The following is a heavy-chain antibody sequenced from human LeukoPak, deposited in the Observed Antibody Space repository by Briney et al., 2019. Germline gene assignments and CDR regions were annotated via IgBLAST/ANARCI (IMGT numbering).Heavy chain of an antibody. J-gene: IGHJ3*02. CDR3: ARVNYYDSSGYYVGDAFDI. D-gene: IGHD3-22*01. CDR2: IRRSSSYI. Sequence: GSLRLSCAASGFTFRSYNMNWVRQVPGKGLEWVSSIRRSSSYIYYADSVKGRFTISRDNAKNSLYLQMNSLRAEDTAVYYCARVNYYDSSGYYVGDAFDIWGQGTMVTVSS. CDR1: GFTFRSYN. V-gene: IGHV3-21*01.